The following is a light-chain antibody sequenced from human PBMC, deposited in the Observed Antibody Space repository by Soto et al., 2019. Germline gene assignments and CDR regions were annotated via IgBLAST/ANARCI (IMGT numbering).Light chain of an antibody. CDR2: YAS. CDR1: QIISGF. Sequence: DLPMTQSPSSLFASVGDRVTISCRASQIISGFLNWFQQKPGKAPRLLIFYASSLQSGVPSRFSGAASGKDFSLTISSLQPEDFATYYCQQSYSMLLTFGQGTRLEI. J-gene: IGKJ5*01. CDR3: QQSYSMLLT. V-gene: IGKV1-39*01.